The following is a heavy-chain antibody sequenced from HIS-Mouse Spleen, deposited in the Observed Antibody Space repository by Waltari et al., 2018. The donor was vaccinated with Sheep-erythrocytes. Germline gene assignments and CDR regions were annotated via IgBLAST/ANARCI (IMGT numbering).Heavy chain of an antibody. Sequence: EVQLVESGGGLVKPGGSLRLTWAASGFTLRSIGMNWVRQAPGKGLEWVSSISSSSSYIYYADSVKGRFTISRDNAKNSLYLQMNSLRAEDTAVYYCARVASGATFDYWGQGTLVTVSS. CDR3: ARVASGATFDY. CDR1: GFTLRSIG. CDR2: ISSSSSYI. D-gene: IGHD1-26*01. V-gene: IGHV3-21*01. J-gene: IGHJ4*02.